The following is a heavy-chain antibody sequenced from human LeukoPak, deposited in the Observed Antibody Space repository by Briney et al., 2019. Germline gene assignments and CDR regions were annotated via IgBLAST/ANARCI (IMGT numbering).Heavy chain of an antibody. J-gene: IGHJ5*02. CDR3: ARDKYSSSYNWFDP. CDR1: GGSISSYY. V-gene: IGHV4-59*01. Sequence: SETLSLTCTVSGGSISSYYWSRIRQPPGKGLEWIGYIYYSGSTNYNPSLKSRVTISVDTSKNQFSLKLSSVTAADTAVYYCARDKYSSSYNWFDPWGQGTLVTVSS. CDR2: IYYSGST. D-gene: IGHD6-6*01.